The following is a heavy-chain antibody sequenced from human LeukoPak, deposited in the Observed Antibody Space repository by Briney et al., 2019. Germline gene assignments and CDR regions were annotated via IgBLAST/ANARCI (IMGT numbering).Heavy chain of an antibody. CDR3: AKTTTGYSSGRYPAWPIDY. V-gene: IGHV3-23*01. J-gene: IGHJ4*02. CDR2: ISGSGGSA. CDR1: GFTFSSYA. Sequence: GGSLRLSCAASGFTFSSYAMSWVRQAPGKGLEWVSAISGSGGSAHYADSVKGRFTISRDNSKNTVYLQMDSLRAEDTATYYCAKTTTGYSSGRYPAWPIDYWGQGTLVTVSS. D-gene: IGHD2-15*01.